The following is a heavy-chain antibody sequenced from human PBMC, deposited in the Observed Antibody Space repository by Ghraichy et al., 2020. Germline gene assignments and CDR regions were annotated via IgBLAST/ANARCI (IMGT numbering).Heavy chain of an antibody. D-gene: IGHD2-15*01. Sequence: GALRLSCAASGFSFSSYVMSWVRQAPGKGLEWVSTIGASGGPTYYADSVKGRFTISRDNSKSTVSLQMNSLRAEDTAVYYCAKAWGYCSGGTCPSYNWFDPWGQGTLVTVSS. V-gene: IGHV3-23*01. CDR2: IGASGGPT. J-gene: IGHJ5*02. CDR1: GFSFSSYV. CDR3: AKAWGYCSGGTCPSYNWFDP.